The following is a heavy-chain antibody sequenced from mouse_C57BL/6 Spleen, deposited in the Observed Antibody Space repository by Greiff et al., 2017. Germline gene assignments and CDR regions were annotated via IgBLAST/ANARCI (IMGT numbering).Heavy chain of an antibody. Sequence: EVKLVESGPELVKPGDSVKISCKASGYSFTGYFMNWVMQSHGKSLEWIGRINPYNGDTFYNQKFKGKATLTVDKSSSTAHMELRSLTSEDSAVYYCARGGYGTYYFDYWGQGTTLTVSS. CDR2: INPYNGDT. D-gene: IGHD1-1*01. J-gene: IGHJ2*01. CDR3: ARGGYGTYYFDY. CDR1: GYSFTGYF. V-gene: IGHV1-20*01.